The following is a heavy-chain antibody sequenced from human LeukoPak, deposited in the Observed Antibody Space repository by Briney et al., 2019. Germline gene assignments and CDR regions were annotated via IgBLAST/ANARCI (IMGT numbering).Heavy chain of an antibody. V-gene: IGHV4-59*01. CDR2: IYYSGST. Sequence: SETLSLTCTVSGGSISSYYWSWIRQPPGKGLEWIGYIYYSGSTNYNPSLKSRVTISVDTSKNQFSLKLSSVTAADTAVYYCARVRHYYGSGSYRRGYFDYWGQGTLVTVSS. J-gene: IGHJ4*02. D-gene: IGHD3-10*01. CDR1: GGSISSYY. CDR3: ARVRHYYGSGSYRRGYFDY.